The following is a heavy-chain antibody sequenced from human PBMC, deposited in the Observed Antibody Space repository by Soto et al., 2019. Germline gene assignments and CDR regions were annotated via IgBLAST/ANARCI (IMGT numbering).Heavy chain of an antibody. CDR2: ISAYNGNT. V-gene: IGHV1-18*04. CDR3: ARDALYCSSTSCYNDHYYYYGMDV. CDR1: GYTFTSYG. Sequence: QVQLVRSGAEVKKPGASVKVSCKASGYTFTSYGISWVRQAPGQGLEWMGWISAYNGNTNYAQKLQGRVTMTTDTSTSTAYMELRSLRSDDTAVYYCARDALYCSSTSCYNDHYYYYGMDVWGQGTTVTVSS. D-gene: IGHD2-2*02. J-gene: IGHJ6*02.